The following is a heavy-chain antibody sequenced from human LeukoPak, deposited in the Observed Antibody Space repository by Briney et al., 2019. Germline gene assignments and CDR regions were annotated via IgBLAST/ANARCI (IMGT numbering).Heavy chain of an antibody. Sequence: GGSLRLSCAASGFTFSNYALSWVRQAPGNGLEWVSAISGSGTTTYYAGSVKGRFTISRDSSKNTLYLQMNSLRAEDTAVYYCAKEGNYYGTDYWGQGTLVTVSS. V-gene: IGHV3-23*01. CDR2: ISGSGTTT. D-gene: IGHD1-26*01. CDR3: AKEGNYYGTDY. CDR1: GFTFSNYA. J-gene: IGHJ4*02.